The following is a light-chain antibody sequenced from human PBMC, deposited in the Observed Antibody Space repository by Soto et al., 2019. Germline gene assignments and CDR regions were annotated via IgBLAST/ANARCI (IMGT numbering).Light chain of an antibody. Sequence: EIVMTQSPATLSVSPGERATLSCRASQSVGRNLAWYQQIPGQAPRLLIYGASTRATGIPARFSGSGSGTEFTLTISSLQSEYFAVYYCQHYNNWPPWTFGQATKVEIK. J-gene: IGKJ1*01. CDR1: QSVGRN. CDR3: QHYNNWPPWT. V-gene: IGKV3-15*01. CDR2: GAS.